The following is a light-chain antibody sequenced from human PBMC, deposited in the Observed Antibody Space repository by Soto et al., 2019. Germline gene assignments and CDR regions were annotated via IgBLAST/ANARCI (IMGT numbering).Light chain of an antibody. CDR1: QIINYY. V-gene: IGKV1-33*01. Sequence: DIQVTQSASSLSASVGDRVTITCQASQIINYYLSWYQQKAGRAPKLLISDASNLEAGVPSRFRGSGSGTDFTFTISRLQPEDIATYYCQQYENLPTFGQGTRLEIK. CDR3: QQYENLPT. CDR2: DAS. J-gene: IGKJ5*01.